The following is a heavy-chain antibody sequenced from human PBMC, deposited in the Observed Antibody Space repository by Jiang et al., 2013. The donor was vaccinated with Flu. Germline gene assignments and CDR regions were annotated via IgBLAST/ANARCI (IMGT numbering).Heavy chain of an antibody. V-gene: IGHV4-4*02. CDR2: IYYTGAT. CDR1: GASVSSQGW. J-gene: IGHJ4*02. Sequence: GSGLVKPSETLSLTCAVSGASVSSQGWWSWLRQPPGKGLEWIGEIYYTGATNYNPSLESRVTISLDKSNNQFSLRLHSVTAADTAVYYCARDSSGWQPIDYWGQGTL. CDR3: ARDSSGWQPIDY. D-gene: IGHD6-19*01.